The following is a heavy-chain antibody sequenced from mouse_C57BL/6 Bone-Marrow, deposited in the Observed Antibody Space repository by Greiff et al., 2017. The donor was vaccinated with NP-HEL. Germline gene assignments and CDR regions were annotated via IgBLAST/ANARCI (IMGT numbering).Heavy chain of an antibody. V-gene: IGHV1-5*01. CDR1: GYTFTSYW. Sequence: VQLQQSGTVLARPGASVKMSCKTSGYTFTSYWMHWVKQRPGQGLEWIGAIYPGNSDTSYNQKFKGKAKLTAVTSASTAYMELSSLTKEDSAVDYCTSNYEGDYYAMDDWGQGTSGTVSS. J-gene: IGHJ4*01. D-gene: IGHD2-1*01. CDR2: IYPGNSDT. CDR3: TSNYEGDYYAMDD.